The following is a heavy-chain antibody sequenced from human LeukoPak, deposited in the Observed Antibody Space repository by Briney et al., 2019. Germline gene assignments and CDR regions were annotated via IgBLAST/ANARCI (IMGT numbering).Heavy chain of an antibody. J-gene: IGHJ4*02. D-gene: IGHD2/OR15-2a*01. CDR2: ISGSDGST. CDR1: AFTFSSYE. CDR3: AKDSAKKYDDY. Sequence: GGSLRLSCAASAFTFSSYEMNWVRQAPGKGLEWVSGISGSDGSTYYADSVKGRFTISRDNSKNTLFLQMNSLRAEDTAVYYCAKDSAKKYDDYWGQGTLVIVSS. V-gene: IGHV3-23*01.